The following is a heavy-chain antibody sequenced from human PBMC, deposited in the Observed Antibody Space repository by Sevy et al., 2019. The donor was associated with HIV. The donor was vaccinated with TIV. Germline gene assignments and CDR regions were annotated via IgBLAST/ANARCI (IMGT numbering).Heavy chain of an antibody. V-gene: IGHV1-8*02. CDR3: TRVRALNYYDTSVCMEYNWFDP. J-gene: IGHJ5*02. CDR2: MNPNTGNT. D-gene: IGHD3-22*01. CDR1: GYTFTSYD. Sequence: ASVKVSCKASGYTFTSYDINWVRQATGQGLEWMGWMNPNTGNTGYAQKFQGRVTMTRDTSTSTAYMELRSLRSDDTAIYYCTRVRALNYYDTSVCMEYNWFDPWGQGTLVTVSS.